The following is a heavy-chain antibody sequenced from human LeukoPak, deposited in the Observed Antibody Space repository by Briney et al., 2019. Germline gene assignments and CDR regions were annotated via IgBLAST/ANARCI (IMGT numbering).Heavy chain of an antibody. D-gene: IGHD4-17*01. J-gene: IGHJ5*02. V-gene: IGHV1-69*04. CDR3: ARGVSSTVTFNWFDP. Sequence: ASVKVSCKASGGTFSSYAISWVRQAPGQGLEWMGRIIPILGIANYAQKFQGRVTITADKSTSTAYMELSSLRSEDTAVYYCARGVSSTVTFNWFDPWGQGTLVTVSS. CDR1: GGTFSSYA. CDR2: IIPILGIA.